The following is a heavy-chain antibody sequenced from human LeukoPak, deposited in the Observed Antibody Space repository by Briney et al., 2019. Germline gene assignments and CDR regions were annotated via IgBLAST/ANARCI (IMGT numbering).Heavy chain of an antibody. CDR3: ARDDCSSTSCYDYYYGMDV. Sequence: GGSLRLSCAASAFTFSDYTMTWVRQAPGKGLDWVSAISGSGGSTYYADSVKGRFTISRDNSKNTLYLQMNSLRAEDTALYYCARDDCSSTSCYDYYYGMDVWGQGTTVTVSS. J-gene: IGHJ6*02. CDR2: ISGSGGST. CDR1: AFTFSDYT. D-gene: IGHD2-2*01. V-gene: IGHV3-23*01.